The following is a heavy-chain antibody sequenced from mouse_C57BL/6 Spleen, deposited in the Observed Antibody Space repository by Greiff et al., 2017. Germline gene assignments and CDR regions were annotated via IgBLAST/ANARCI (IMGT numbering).Heavy chain of an antibody. D-gene: IGHD2-4*01. CDR3: ARGPDYDYDRAWFAY. CDR2: IDPNSGGT. CDR1: GYTFTSYW. Sequence: VKLQQPGAELVKPGASVKLSCKASGYTFTSYWMHWVKQRPGRGLEWIGRIDPNSGGTKYNEKFKSKATLTVDKPSSTAYMPLSSLTSEDSAVYYCARGPDYDYDRAWFAYWGQGTLVTVSA. V-gene: IGHV1-72*01. J-gene: IGHJ3*01.